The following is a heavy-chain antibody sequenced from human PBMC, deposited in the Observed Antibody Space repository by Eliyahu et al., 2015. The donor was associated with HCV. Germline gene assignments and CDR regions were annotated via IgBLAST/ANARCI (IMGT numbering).Heavy chain of an antibody. D-gene: IGHD3-10*01. CDR1: GFXLXTSGVG. J-gene: IGHJ5*02. V-gene: IGHV2-5*02. CDR3: APFGELFSGGGFDP. CDR2: IYWDDDK. Sequence: QITLKESGPTLVKPTQTLTLTCTFSGFXLXTSGVGVGWIRQPPGKALXWXALIYWDDDKRYSPSLKSRLTITKXTSKNQVVLTMTNMDPVDTATYYCAPFGELFSGGGFDPWGQGTLVTVSS.